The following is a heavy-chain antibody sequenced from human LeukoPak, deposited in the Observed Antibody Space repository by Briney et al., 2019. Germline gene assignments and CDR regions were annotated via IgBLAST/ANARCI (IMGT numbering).Heavy chain of an antibody. D-gene: IGHD4-11*01. CDR1: GFTFSSYA. CDR2: ISGSGGST. CDR3: AKGPTTEITKDWFDP. J-gene: IGHJ5*02. V-gene: IGHV3-23*01. Sequence: PGGSLRLSCAASGFTFSSYAMNWVRQAPGKGLDWVSIISGSGGSTYYADSVKGRFTISRDNSKNTLHLQMNSLRAEDTAVYYCAKGPTTEITKDWFDPWGQGTLVTVSS.